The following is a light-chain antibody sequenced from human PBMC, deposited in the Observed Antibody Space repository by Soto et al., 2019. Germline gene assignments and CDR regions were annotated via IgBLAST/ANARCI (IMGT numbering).Light chain of an antibody. CDR2: DDR. V-gene: IGLV3-21*02. CDR3: QLWDSNSDHVV. Sequence: SYELTQPPSVSVAPGQTAIITCGGTNIGRKSVHWYQQKPGQAPVVVVYDDRDRPSGIPERFSGSNSGNTAAQTISRVEAGDEADYYCQLWDSNSDHVVFGGGTKVTVX. J-gene: IGLJ2*01. CDR1: NIGRKS.